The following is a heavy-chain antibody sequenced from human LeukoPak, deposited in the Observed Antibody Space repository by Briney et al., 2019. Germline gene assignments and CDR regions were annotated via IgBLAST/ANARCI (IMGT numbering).Heavy chain of an antibody. J-gene: IGHJ6*02. Sequence: ASVKVPCKASGYTFTGYYMHWVRQAPGQGLEWMRWINPNSGGTNYAQKFQGRATMTRDTSISTAYMELSRLRSDDTAVYYCARDPPYNYDFWSGYYNHYYYGMDVWGQGTTVTVSS. CDR2: INPNSGGT. CDR3: ARDPPYNYDFWSGYYNHYYYGMDV. D-gene: IGHD3-3*01. V-gene: IGHV1-2*02. CDR1: GYTFTGYY.